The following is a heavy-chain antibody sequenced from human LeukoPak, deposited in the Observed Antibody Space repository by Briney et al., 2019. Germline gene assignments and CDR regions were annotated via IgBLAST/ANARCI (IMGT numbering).Heavy chain of an antibody. Sequence: ASVKVSCKASGYTFTSYGISWVRQAPGQGLEWMGYIITYNGNTNYAQKLQGRVTMTTDTSTSTAYMELRSLRSDDTAVYYCARGGDGSHRRYYYDSSGQHYWGQGTLVTVSS. D-gene: IGHD3-22*01. V-gene: IGHV1-18*01. CDR1: GYTFTSYG. CDR2: IITYNGNT. CDR3: ARGGDGSHRRYYYDSSGQHY. J-gene: IGHJ4*02.